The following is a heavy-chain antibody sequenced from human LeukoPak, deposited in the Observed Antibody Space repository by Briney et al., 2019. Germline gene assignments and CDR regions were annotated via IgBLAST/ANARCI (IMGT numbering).Heavy chain of an antibody. Sequence: PGGSLRLSCAASGFTFSSYWMSWVRQAPGKGLEWVANIKQDGSEKYYVDSVKGRFTISRDNVKNSLYLQMNSLRAEDTAVYYCARDPPSSGYYFDYWGQGTLVTVSS. V-gene: IGHV3-7*01. CDR1: GFTFSSYW. D-gene: IGHD3-22*01. CDR3: ARDPPSSGYYFDY. CDR2: IKQDGSEK. J-gene: IGHJ4*02.